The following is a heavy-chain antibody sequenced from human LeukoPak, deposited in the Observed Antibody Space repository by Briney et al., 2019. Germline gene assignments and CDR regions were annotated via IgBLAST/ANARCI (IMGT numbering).Heavy chain of an antibody. Sequence: PGGSLRLSCAASGFTVSSNYMSWVRQAPGKGLEWVASIKRDGSEKYYVGSVKGRFTISRDNSKNTLYLQMNSLRAEDTAVYYCARGSYYYDSSGYYFDYWGQGTLVTVSS. CDR1: GFTVSSNY. V-gene: IGHV3-7*01. J-gene: IGHJ4*02. D-gene: IGHD3-22*01. CDR3: ARGSYYYDSSGYYFDY. CDR2: IKRDGSEK.